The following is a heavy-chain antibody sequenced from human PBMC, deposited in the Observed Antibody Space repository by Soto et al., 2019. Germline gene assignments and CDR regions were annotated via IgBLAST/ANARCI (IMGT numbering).Heavy chain of an antibody. CDR3: AMRVDTDMVIAEYSYCGMHV. D-gene: IGHD5-18*01. CDR1: GGTFSSYA. J-gene: IGHJ6*02. V-gene: IGHV1-69*13. CDR2: IIPIFGTA. Sequence: ASVKVSCKASGGTFSSYAISWVRQAPGQGLEWMGGIIPIFGTANYAQKFQGRVTITADESTSTAYMELSSLRSEDTAVYYCAMRVDTDMVIAEYSYCGMHVWGQATTLTVSS.